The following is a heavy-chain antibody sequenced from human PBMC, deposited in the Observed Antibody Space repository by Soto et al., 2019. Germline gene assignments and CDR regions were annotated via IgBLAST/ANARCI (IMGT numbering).Heavy chain of an antibody. D-gene: IGHD1-26*01. J-gene: IGHJ6*02. CDR1: GFTFSSYG. CDR2: IWYDGSNK. V-gene: IGHV3-33*01. CDR3: ARVEWELRYYYGMDV. Sequence: QVQLVESGGGVVQPGRSLRLSCAASGFTFSSYGMHWVRQAPGKGLEWVAVIWYDGSNKYYADSVKGRFTISRDNSKNTLYLQMISLRAEDTAVYYCARVEWELRYYYGMDVWGQGTTVTVSS.